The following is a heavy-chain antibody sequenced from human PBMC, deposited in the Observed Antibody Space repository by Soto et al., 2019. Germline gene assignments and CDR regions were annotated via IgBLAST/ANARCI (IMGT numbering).Heavy chain of an antibody. CDR2: IYPGDSDT. J-gene: IGHJ6*02. CDR3: ARQAEVSTANYYYGMDV. CDR1: GWRFTRYW. Sequence: GQSLQISCKGSGWRFTRYWSAGWRLNTRKALEWMGIIYPGDSDTRYSPSFQGQVTISADKSISTAYLQWSSVKASDIAMYYCARQAEVSTANYYYGMDVWGQGTTVTVSS. V-gene: IGHV5-51*01. D-gene: IGHD1-1*01.